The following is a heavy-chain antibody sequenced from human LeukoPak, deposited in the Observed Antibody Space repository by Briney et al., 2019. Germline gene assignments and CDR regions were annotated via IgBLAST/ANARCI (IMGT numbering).Heavy chain of an antibody. D-gene: IGHD6-6*01. J-gene: IGHJ1*01. CDR3: AIEGIKGYSSSTGGYFQH. Sequence: PSETLSLTCTVSGGSISSYYWSWLRQPPGKGLEWIGYIYYSGSTNYNPSLKSRVTISVDTSKNQFSLKLSSVTAADTAVYYCAIEGIKGYSSSTGGYFQHWGQGTLVTVSS. CDR1: GGSISSYY. CDR2: IYYSGST. V-gene: IGHV4-59*01.